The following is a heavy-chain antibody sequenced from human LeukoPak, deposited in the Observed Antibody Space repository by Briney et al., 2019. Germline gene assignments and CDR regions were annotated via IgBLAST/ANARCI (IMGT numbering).Heavy chain of an antibody. Sequence: GESLKISCKGSGYSFTSYWIGWVRQMPGKGLEWMGIIYPGDSDTRYSPSFQGQVTISADKSISTAYLQWSSLKASDTAMYYCARSPRYCSSTSCYTGDYWGQGTLVTVSS. J-gene: IGHJ4*02. CDR2: IYPGDSDT. CDR3: ARSPRYCSSTSCYTGDY. D-gene: IGHD2-2*02. CDR1: GYSFTSYW. V-gene: IGHV5-51*01.